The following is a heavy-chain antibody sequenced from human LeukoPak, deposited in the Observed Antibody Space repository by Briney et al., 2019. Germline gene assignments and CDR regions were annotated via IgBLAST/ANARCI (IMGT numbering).Heavy chain of an antibody. CDR2: IKSKTDGGTT. D-gene: IGHD4-17*01. J-gene: IGHJ6*02. CDR3: TTDYGDNYYYYGMHV. V-gene: IGHV3-15*01. CDR1: GFTFSNAW. Sequence: TGGSLRLSCAASGFTFSNAWMSWVRQAPGKGLEWVGRIKSKTDGGTTDYAAPVKGRFTISRDDSKNTLYLQMNSLKTEDTAVYYCTTDYGDNYYYYGMHVWGQGTTVTVSS.